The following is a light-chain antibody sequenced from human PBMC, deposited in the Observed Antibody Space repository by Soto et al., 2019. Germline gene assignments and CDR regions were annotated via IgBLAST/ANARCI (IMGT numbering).Light chain of an antibody. CDR1: SSDVGSYNR. Sequence: ARKQAPWGYGAHGQARSISRNETSSDVGSYNRVSWYQQPPGTAPKLMIYEVSNRPSGVPDRFSGSKSGNTASLTISGLQAAAGAPSSSRPYTTPSTYAFGSATTFT. CDR3: RPYTTPSTYA. CDR2: EVS. V-gene: IGLV2-18*02. J-gene: IGLJ1*01.